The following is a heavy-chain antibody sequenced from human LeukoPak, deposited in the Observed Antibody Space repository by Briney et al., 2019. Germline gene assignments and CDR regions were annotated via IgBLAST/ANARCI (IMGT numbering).Heavy chain of an antibody. D-gene: IGHD3-22*01. J-gene: IGHJ4*02. CDR2: IYSGGST. V-gene: IGHV3-66*01. Sequence: GGSLRLSCAASGFTVSSNYMSWVRQAPGKGLEWVSVIYSGGSTYYADSAKGRFTISRDNSKNTLYLQMNSLRAEDTAVYYCARSALYDSSGYYYYWGQGTLVTVSS. CDR1: GFTVSSNY. CDR3: ARSALYDSSGYYYY.